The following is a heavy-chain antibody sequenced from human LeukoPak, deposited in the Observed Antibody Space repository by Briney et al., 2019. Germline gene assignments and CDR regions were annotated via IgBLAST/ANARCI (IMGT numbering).Heavy chain of an antibody. CDR3: ARAGYSSSWHYYYYYMDV. Sequence: ASVKVSCKASGYTFTGYYMHWVRQAPGQGLEWMGRINPNSGGTNYAQKFQGTVTMTRDTSISTAYMELSRLRSDDTAVYYCARAGYSSSWHYYYYYMDVWGKGATVTVSS. CDR2: INPNSGGT. V-gene: IGHV1-2*06. J-gene: IGHJ6*03. D-gene: IGHD6-13*01. CDR1: GYTFTGYY.